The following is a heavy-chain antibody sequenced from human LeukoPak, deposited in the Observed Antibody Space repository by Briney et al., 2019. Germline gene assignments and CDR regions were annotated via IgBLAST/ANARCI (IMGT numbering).Heavy chain of an antibody. CDR3: ARLEASYCSSTSCSFGQYYFDY. Sequence: PGESLKISCKGSGYSFTSYWISWVRQMPGKGLEWMGIIYPGDSDTRYSPSFQGQVTISADKSISTAYLQWSSLKASDTAMYYCARLEASYCSSTSCSFGQYYFDYWGQGTLVTVSS. J-gene: IGHJ4*02. D-gene: IGHD2-2*01. V-gene: IGHV5-51*01. CDR2: IYPGDSDT. CDR1: GYSFTSYW.